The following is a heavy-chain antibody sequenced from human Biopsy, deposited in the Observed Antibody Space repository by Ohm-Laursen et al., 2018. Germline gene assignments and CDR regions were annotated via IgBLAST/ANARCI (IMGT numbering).Heavy chain of an antibody. CDR2: IYYSGST. D-gene: IGHD2/OR15-2a*01. CDR1: GGSISSSTTYY. Sequence: TLSLTCTVSGGSISSSTTYYWAWLRQPPGKGLEWIGYIYYSGSTNYNPSLKSRVTISVDTSKNQFSLRLNSVTAADTAVYYCARATNSTGWPYYYFYGMDVWGQGTTVTVSS. J-gene: IGHJ6*02. CDR3: ARATNSTGWPYYYFYGMDV. V-gene: IGHV4-61*05.